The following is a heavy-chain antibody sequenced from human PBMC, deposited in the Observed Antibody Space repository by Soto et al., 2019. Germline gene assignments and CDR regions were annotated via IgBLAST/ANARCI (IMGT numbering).Heavy chain of an antibody. CDR2: ISWNSGSI. Sequence: PGGSLRLSCAASGFTFDDYAMHWVRQAPGKGLEWVSGISWNSGSIGYADSVKGRFTISRDNAKNSLYLQMNSLRAEDTALYYCATAGFWSVYYSLVDYWGQGTLVTVSS. D-gene: IGHD3-3*01. CDR3: ATAGFWSVYYSLVDY. CDR1: GFTFDDYA. J-gene: IGHJ4*02. V-gene: IGHV3-9*01.